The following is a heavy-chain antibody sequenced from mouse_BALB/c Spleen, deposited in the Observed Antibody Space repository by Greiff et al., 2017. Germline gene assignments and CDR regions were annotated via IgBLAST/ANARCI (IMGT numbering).Heavy chain of an antibody. V-gene: IGHV1-39*01. Sequence: VHVKQTGPELEKPGASVKISCKASGYSFTGYNMNWVKQSNGKSLEWIGNIDPYYGGTSYNQKFKGKATLTVDKSSSTAYMQLKSLTSEDSAVYYCARVYGNQAWFAYWGQGTLVTVSA. CDR2: IDPYYGGT. D-gene: IGHD2-1*01. CDR1: GYSFTGYN. J-gene: IGHJ3*01. CDR3: ARVYGNQAWFAY.